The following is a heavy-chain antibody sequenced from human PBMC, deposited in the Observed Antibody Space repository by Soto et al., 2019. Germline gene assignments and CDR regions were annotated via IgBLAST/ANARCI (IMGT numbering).Heavy chain of an antibody. CDR2: IYYSGST. V-gene: IGHV4-59*01. CDR1: GCSISSYY. CDR3: AREGNNWFDH. J-gene: IGHJ5*02. Sequence: XETLSLTCTVSGCSISSYYWSWIRQPPGKGLEWIGYIYYSGSTNYNPSLKSRVTISVDTSKNQFSLKLSSVTAADTAVYYCAREGNNWFDHWGQGTLVTVSS.